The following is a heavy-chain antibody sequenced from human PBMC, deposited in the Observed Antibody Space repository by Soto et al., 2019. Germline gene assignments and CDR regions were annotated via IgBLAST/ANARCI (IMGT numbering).Heavy chain of an antibody. CDR3: ARDPMVRGVIITRSSWFDP. CDR2: INPNSGGT. Sequence: ASVKVSCKASGYTFTGYYMHWVRQAPGQGLEWMGWINPNSGGTNYAQKFQGMVTMTRDTSISTAYMELSRLRSDDTAVYYCARDPMVRGVIITRSSWFDPWGQGTLVTVSS. CDR1: GYTFTGYY. D-gene: IGHD3-10*01. J-gene: IGHJ5*02. V-gene: IGHV1-2*02.